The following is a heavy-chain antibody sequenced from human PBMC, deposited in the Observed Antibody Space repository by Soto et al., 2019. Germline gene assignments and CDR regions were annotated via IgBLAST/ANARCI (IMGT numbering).Heavy chain of an antibody. D-gene: IGHD6-6*01. V-gene: IGHV4-34*01. CDR2: INHSGNT. CDR1: GGPFSGYF. J-gene: IGHJ4*02. CDR3: ARGGIAARLLDY. Sequence: PSETLSLTCAVYGGPFSGYFWSWIRQPPGKGLEWIGEINHSGNTNYNPSLKIRVTISIVPSRNQFSLKLSSVTAADTAVYYCARGGIAARLLDYWGQGTLVTVSS.